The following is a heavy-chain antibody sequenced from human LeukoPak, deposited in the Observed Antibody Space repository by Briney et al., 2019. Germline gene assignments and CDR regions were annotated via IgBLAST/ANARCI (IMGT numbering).Heavy chain of an antibody. J-gene: IGHJ4*02. CDR1: GFTFSSYA. Sequence: GGSLRLSCAASGFTFSSYAMSRVRQAPGKGLEWVSAISGSGGSTYYADSVKGRFTISRDNSKNTLYLQMNSLRAEDTAVYYCAKDRRRYYGSGSYYNVYYFDYWGQGTLVTVSS. CDR2: ISGSGGST. CDR3: AKDRRRYYGSGSYYNVYYFDY. V-gene: IGHV3-23*01. D-gene: IGHD3-10*01.